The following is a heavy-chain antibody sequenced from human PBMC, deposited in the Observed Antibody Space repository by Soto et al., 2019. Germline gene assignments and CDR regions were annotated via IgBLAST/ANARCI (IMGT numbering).Heavy chain of an antibody. CDR2: IYYSGST. CDR1: GGSISSGGYY. J-gene: IGHJ5*02. D-gene: IGHD3-22*01. V-gene: IGHV4-31*03. CDR3: ARAIAPPHGSGYNWFDP. Sequence: QVQLQESGPGMVKPSQTLSLTCTVSGGSISSGGYYWSWIRQHPGKGLGGIGYIYYSGSTYYNPSLESRVTISVEPFKNQVALKLSSVTAADTAVDYWARAIAPPHGSGYNWFDPWVQGTLVTVSS.